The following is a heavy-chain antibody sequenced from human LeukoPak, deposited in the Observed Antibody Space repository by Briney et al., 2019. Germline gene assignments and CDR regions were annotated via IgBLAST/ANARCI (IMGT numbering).Heavy chain of an antibody. V-gene: IGHV1-2*02. CDR2: INPISGGT. D-gene: IGHD4-23*01. Sequence: ASVKVSCKASGYTFTGYYIHWVRQAPGQGLEWMGWINPISGGTHYTENFQARVTMTRDTSISTAYMDLSRLRSDDTAVYYCARGGGLQSTVANWFDPWGQGTLVTVSS. CDR3: ARGGGLQSTVANWFDP. CDR1: GYTFTGYY. J-gene: IGHJ5*02.